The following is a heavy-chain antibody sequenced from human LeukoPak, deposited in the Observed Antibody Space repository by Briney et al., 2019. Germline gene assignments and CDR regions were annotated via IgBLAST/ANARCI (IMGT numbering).Heavy chain of an antibody. CDR3: ARDRSRGLHYFDY. V-gene: IGHV4-59*01. CDR2: IYYSGST. D-gene: IGHD3-10*01. J-gene: IGHJ4*02. Sequence: SETLSLTCSVSGGSISGYYWSWIRQPPGKGLEWIGYIYYSGSTNYNPSLKSRVTISVDTSKNQFSLKLSSVTAADTAVYYCARDRSRGLHYFDYWGQGTLVTVSS. CDR1: GGSISGYY.